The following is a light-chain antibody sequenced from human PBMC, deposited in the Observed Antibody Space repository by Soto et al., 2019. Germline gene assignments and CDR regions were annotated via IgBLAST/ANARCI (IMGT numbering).Light chain of an antibody. J-gene: IGLJ2*01. V-gene: IGLV2-14*01. CDR3: SSYTSRTTPV. CDR1: SSDVGGYAY. CDR2: EVS. Sequence: QSALTQPASVSGSPGQTITISCTGTSSDVGGYAYVSWYQQYPGKVPKLVISEVSNRPSGVSHRFSGSRFGNTASLTISGLQAEDEADYHCSSYTSRTTPVFGGGTKLTVL.